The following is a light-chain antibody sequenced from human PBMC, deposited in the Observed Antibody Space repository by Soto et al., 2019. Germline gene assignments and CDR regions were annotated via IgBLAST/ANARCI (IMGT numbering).Light chain of an antibody. Sequence: DVQMYESVSAVSAYIGDRVTITFRASQSISIWLAWYQQKPGKAPKILIYKASSLETGVPSRFSGSGSGTEFTLTICSFQPDDFATYYSQHYNCLPWTFGHGAKVDI. CDR1: QSISIW. J-gene: IGKJ1*01. V-gene: IGKV1-5*03. CDR3: QHYNCLPWT. CDR2: KAS.